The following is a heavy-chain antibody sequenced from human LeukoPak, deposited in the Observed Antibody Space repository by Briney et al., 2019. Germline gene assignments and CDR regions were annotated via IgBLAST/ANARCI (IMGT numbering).Heavy chain of an antibody. V-gene: IGHV4-59*08. CDR1: GGSTSSYK. CDR3: ARVLLLWFGEVRGMDV. Sequence: PSETLSLTCTVSGGSTSSYKWSWIRQPPGKGLEWIGYAYYSGSTNYNPSLKSRVTISIDTSKNQFSLKLSSVIAADTAVYYCARVLLLWFGEVRGMDVWGQGTTVTVSS. J-gene: IGHJ6*02. CDR2: AYYSGST. D-gene: IGHD3-10*01.